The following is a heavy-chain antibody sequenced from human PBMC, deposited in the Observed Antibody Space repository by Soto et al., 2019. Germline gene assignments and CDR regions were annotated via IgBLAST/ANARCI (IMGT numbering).Heavy chain of an antibody. CDR1: GFTFGDFG. CDR3: AKSGQVWSRSPDD. D-gene: IGHD2-21*01. CDR2: LSYDESNT. J-gene: IGHJ4*02. V-gene: IGHV3-30*18. Sequence: QVQLVESGGGVVQPGRSLRLSCLASGFTFGDFGMHWVRQAPGKGLEWVAALSYDESNTYYADSVKGRFTISRDISKNTRYLQINSLRPEDTAVYFCAKSGQVWSRSPDDWGQGTLVTVSS.